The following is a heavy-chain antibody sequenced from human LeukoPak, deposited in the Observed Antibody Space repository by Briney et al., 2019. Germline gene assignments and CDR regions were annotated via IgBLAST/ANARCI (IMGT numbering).Heavy chain of an antibody. J-gene: IGHJ5*02. CDR3: AKGGLSTKGFDP. CDR1: DFAFSNYA. CDR2: ISVDGGAR. V-gene: IGHV3-23*01. D-gene: IGHD2-8*01. Sequence: PGGSLRLSCETSDFAFSNYAMSWVRQAPGEGLEWAAVISVDGGARYYADSVKGRFTISRDNSRNTLYLQMNSLRAEDTAVYYCAKGGLSTKGFDPWGQGTLVTVSS.